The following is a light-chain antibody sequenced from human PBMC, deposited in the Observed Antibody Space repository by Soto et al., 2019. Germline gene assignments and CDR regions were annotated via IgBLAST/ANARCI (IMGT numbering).Light chain of an antibody. CDR1: QSVSNNY. CDR3: QQYGSSGT. J-gene: IGKJ1*01. CDR2: GAS. V-gene: IGKV3-20*01. Sequence: EIVFTQSPGTLSLSTGERATLFCRASQSVSNNYLAWYQQKPGQAPRLLIYGASNRATGIPDRFSGSGSGTDFTLTISRLEPEDFAVYYCQQYGSSGTFGQGTKVDIK.